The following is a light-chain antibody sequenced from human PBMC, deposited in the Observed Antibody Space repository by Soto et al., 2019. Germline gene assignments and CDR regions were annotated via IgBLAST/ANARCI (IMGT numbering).Light chain of an antibody. J-gene: IGKJ5*01. V-gene: IGKV3-20*01. CDR3: QQYGSSPIT. Sequence: EIVMPQSPATLSVSPGERATLSCRASQSVSSNLAWYQQRPGQAPRLLIYGASSRATGIPDRFSGSGSGTDFTLTISRLEPEDFAAYYCQQYGSSPITFGQGTRLEIK. CDR1: QSVSSN. CDR2: GAS.